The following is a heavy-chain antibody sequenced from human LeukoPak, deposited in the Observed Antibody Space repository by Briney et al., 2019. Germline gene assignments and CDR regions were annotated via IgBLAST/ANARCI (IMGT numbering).Heavy chain of an antibody. CDR3: ARDHYDFWSGSYYFDY. CDR2: IYTSGST. CDR1: GGSISSGSYY. Sequence: PSETLSLTCTVSGGSISSGSYYWRWIRQPAGKGLEWIGRIYTSGSTNYNPSLKSRVTISVDTSKNQFSLKLSSVTAADTAVYYCARDHYDFWSGSYYFDYWGQGTLVTVSS. J-gene: IGHJ4*02. D-gene: IGHD3-3*01. V-gene: IGHV4-61*02.